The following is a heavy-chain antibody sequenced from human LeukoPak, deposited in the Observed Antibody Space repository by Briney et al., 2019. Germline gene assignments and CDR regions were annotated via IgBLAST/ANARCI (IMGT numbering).Heavy chain of an antibody. CDR1: GGSFSGYY. D-gene: IGHD6-13*01. J-gene: IGHJ4*02. V-gene: IGHV4-34*01. Sequence: SETLSLTCAVYGGSFSGYYWSWIRQPPGKGLEWIGEINHSRSTNYNPSLKSRVTISVDTSKNQFSLKLSSVTAADTAVYYCARSGIAAAGGVDYWGQGTLVTVSS. CDR3: ARSGIAAAGGVDY. CDR2: INHSRST.